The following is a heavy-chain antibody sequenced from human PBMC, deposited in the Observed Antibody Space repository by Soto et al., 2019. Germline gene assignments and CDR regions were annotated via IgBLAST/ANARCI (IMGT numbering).Heavy chain of an antibody. CDR2: IYHSGST. CDR1: SGSISSSNW. J-gene: IGHJ6*04. CDR3: ARGENNAYYGFWSGSSTRAMDV. V-gene: IGHV4-4*02. Sequence: QVQLQESGPGLVKPSGTLSLTCAVSSGSISSSNWWSWVRQPPGKGLEWIGEIYHSGSTNYNPSLKSRVTISVDKSKNQNRLKLSSVTAADKAVYYCARGENNAYYGFWSGSSTRAMDVLGKGTTVTVSS. D-gene: IGHD3-3*01.